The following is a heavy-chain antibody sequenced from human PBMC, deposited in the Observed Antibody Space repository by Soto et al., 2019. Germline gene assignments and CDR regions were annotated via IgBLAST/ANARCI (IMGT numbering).Heavy chain of an antibody. CDR1: GNTFTYRY. D-gene: IGHD1-26*01. CDR2: ITPFSGDV. Sequence: SVKVSCKALGNTFTYRYLHWVRQAPGQALEWMGWITPFSGDVHYAQKFQERATITRDRSINTAYMQMSSLRSEDTAMYFCAGGGAGSGPFTWELPDHWGQGTLVTVSS. CDR3: AGGGAGSGPFTWELPDH. V-gene: IGHV1-45*02. J-gene: IGHJ4*02.